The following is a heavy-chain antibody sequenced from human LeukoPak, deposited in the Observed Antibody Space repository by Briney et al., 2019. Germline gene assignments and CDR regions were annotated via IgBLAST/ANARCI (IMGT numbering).Heavy chain of an antibody. CDR1: GFTFSDYY. CDR3: ARLDYKKIGSSTSWGWVDP. V-gene: IGHV3-11*01. Sequence: GGSLRLSCAASGFTFSDYYMSWIRQAPGKGLESISYISSSGDTKYSDSVKGRLTISRDNAKNSVFLQMNSLRAEDTAVYYCARLDYKKIGSSTSWGWVDPWGRGTLVTVSS. D-gene: IGHD2-2*01. CDR2: ISSSGDTK. J-gene: IGHJ5*02.